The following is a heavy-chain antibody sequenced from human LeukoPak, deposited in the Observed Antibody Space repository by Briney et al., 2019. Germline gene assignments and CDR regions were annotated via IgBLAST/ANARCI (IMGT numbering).Heavy chain of an antibody. CDR3: AKVGHGGFDF. Sequence: GGSLRLSCAASGFTFDDYAIHWVSQAPGKGLEWVSLISGDGDSTYYADSVEGRFTTSRDNSKNSLYLQMNSLRTEDTALYYCAKVGHGGFDFWGQGTLVTVSS. J-gene: IGHJ4*02. V-gene: IGHV3-43*02. CDR2: ISGDGDST. CDR1: GFTFDDYA. D-gene: IGHD5-24*01.